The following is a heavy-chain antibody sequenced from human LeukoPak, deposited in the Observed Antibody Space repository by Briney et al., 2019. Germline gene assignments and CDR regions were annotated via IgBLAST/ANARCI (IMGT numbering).Heavy chain of an antibody. D-gene: IGHD1-26*01. CDR2: IWYDGSNK. J-gene: IGHJ3*02. Sequence: GGSLRLSCAASGFTFSSYGMHWVRQAPGKGLEWVAVIWYDGSNKYYADSVKGRFTISRDNSKNTLYLQMNSLRAEDTAVYYCARESPDIVGASDAFDIWGQGTMVTVSS. V-gene: IGHV3-33*01. CDR3: ARESPDIVGASDAFDI. CDR1: GFTFSSYG.